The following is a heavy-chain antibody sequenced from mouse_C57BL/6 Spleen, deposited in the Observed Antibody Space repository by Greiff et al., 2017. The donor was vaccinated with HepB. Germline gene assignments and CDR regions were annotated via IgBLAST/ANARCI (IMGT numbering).Heavy chain of an antibody. CDR1: GFTFSSYA. CDR2: ISDGGSYT. D-gene: IGHD1-1*01. V-gene: IGHV5-4*03. CDR3: AGVYYYGSSGYFDV. Sequence: DVKLVESGGGLVKPGGSLKLSCAASGFTFSSYAMSWVRQTPEKRLEWVATISDGGSYTYYPDNVKGRFTISRDNAKNNLYLQMSHLKSEDTAMYYCAGVYYYGSSGYFDVWGTGTTVTVSS. J-gene: IGHJ1*03.